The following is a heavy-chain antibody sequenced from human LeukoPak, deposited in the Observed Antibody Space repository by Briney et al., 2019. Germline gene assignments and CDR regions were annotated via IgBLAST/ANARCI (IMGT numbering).Heavy chain of an antibody. Sequence: GASVKVSCKASGYTFTSYYMHWVRQAPGQGLEWMGIINPSGGSTSYAQKFQGRVAMTRDTSTSTVYMELSSLRSEDTAVYYCASLSRRGSSSWPNDYWGQGTLVTVSS. CDR3: ASLSRRGSSSWPNDY. V-gene: IGHV1-46*01. D-gene: IGHD6-13*01. CDR2: INPSGGST. CDR1: GYTFTSYY. J-gene: IGHJ4*02.